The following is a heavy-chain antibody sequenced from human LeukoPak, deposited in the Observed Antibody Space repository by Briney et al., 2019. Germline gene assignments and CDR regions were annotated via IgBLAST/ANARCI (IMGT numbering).Heavy chain of an antibody. Sequence: RASVKVSCKVSGYTLTELSMHWVRQAPGKGLEWMGGFDPEDGETIYAQKFQGRVTMTEDTSTDTAYMELSSLRSEDTAVYYCATSRVFGEGYCSGGSCYSGYWGQGTLVTVSS. CDR3: ATSRVFGEGYCSGGSCYSGY. CDR2: FDPEDGET. J-gene: IGHJ4*02. V-gene: IGHV1-24*01. CDR1: GYTLTELS. D-gene: IGHD2-15*01.